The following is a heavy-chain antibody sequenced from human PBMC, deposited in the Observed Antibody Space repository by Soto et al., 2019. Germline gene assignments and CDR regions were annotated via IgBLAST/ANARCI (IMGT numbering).Heavy chain of an antibody. D-gene: IGHD3-22*01. Sequence: QVQLVESGGGVVQPGSSLRLSSAASGFTFSSYAMHWVRQAPGKGLEWVAVISYDGSNKYYADSVKGRFTISRDHSKNTLDQQLNGLRAGDTAVYYCATDGLPASVIVVVISVDAFDIWGQGTMVTVSS. CDR2: ISYDGSNK. J-gene: IGHJ3*02. V-gene: IGHV3-30-3*01. CDR3: ATDGLPASVIVVVISVDAFDI. CDR1: GFTFSSYA.